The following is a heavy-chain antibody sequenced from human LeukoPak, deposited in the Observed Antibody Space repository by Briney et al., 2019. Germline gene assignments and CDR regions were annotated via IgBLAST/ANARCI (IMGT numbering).Heavy chain of an antibody. CDR1: GDSVSSKSAA. J-gene: IGHJ5*02. V-gene: IGHV6-1*01. D-gene: IGHD3-16*01. CDR3: ARAPTRGRDGGNWFDP. CDR2: TYYRSKWYD. Sequence: SQTLSLTCAISGDSVSSKSAAWNWIRQSPSRGLEWLGRTYYRSKWYDDYAVSVKSRITINADTSKNQFSLHLNSVTPEDTAVYYCARAPTRGRDGGNWFDPWGQGTLVTVSS.